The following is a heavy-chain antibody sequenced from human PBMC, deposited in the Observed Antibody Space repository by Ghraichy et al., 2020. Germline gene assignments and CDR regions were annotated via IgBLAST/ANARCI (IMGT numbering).Heavy chain of an antibody. CDR1: GYTFSSYG. V-gene: IGHV1-18*04. Sequence: ASVKVSCKASGYTFSSYGISWVRQAPGQGLEWMGWISAYNGNTNYAQKLQGRVTMTTDTSTSTAYVELRSLRSDDTAVYYSARDPSGGITMIGRNWFDPWGQGTLVTVSS. CDR3: ARDPSGGITMIGRNWFDP. J-gene: IGHJ5*02. CDR2: ISAYNGNT. D-gene: IGHD3-22*01.